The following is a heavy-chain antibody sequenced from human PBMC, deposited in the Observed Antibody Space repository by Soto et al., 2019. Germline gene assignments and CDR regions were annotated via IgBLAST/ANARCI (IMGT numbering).Heavy chain of an antibody. CDR2: INHSGST. CDR1: GGSFSGYY. D-gene: IGHD2-21*01. V-gene: IGHV4-34*01. J-gene: IGHJ4*02. Sequence: SETLSLTCAVYGGSFSGYYWSWIRQPPGKGLEWIGEINHSGSTNYNPSLKSRVTISVDTSKNQFSLKLSSVTAADTAVYYCARDILGSSPPANWGQGTLVTVSS. CDR3: ARDILGSSPPAN.